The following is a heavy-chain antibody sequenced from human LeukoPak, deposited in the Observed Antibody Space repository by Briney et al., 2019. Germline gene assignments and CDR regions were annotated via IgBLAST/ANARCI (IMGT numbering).Heavy chain of an antibody. CDR1: GFTFSSYW. J-gene: IGHJ4*02. CDR3: VRRLGIAVAAYDY. Sequence: GGSLRLSCAASGFTFSSYWMSWVRQAPGKGLEWVANIKQDGSEKYYVDSVKGRFTISRDNAKNSLYLQMNSLRAKDTAVYYCVRRLGIAVAAYDYWGQGTLVTVSS. V-gene: IGHV3-7*01. D-gene: IGHD6-19*01. CDR2: IKQDGSEK.